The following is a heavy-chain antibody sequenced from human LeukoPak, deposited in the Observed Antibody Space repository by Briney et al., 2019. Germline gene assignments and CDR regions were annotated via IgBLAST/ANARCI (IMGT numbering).Heavy chain of an antibody. Sequence: SGTLSLTCTVSGGSISSRSYFWGWIRQPPGKGLEWIGNINYSGSTYYNPSLKSRVTISVDTSKNQFSLKLSSVTAADTAVYYCASLAARQDYYYYGMDVWGQGTTVTVSS. CDR1: GGSISSRSYF. CDR2: INYSGST. V-gene: IGHV4-39*01. D-gene: IGHD6-6*01. CDR3: ASLAARQDYYYYGMDV. J-gene: IGHJ6*02.